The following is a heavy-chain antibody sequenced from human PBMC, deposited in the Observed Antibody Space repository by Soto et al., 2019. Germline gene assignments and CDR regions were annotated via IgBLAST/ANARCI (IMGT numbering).Heavy chain of an antibody. V-gene: IGHV4-34*01. J-gene: IGHJ6*02. CDR3: ARRKRRIAAAGNYGMDV. D-gene: IGHD6-13*01. Sequence: PSETLSLTCAVYGGSFSGYYWSWIRQPPGKGLEWIGEINHSGSTNYNPSLKSRVTISVGTSKNQFSLKLSSVTAADTAVYYCARRKRRIAAAGNYGMDVWGQGTTVTVSS. CDR1: GGSFSGYY. CDR2: INHSGST.